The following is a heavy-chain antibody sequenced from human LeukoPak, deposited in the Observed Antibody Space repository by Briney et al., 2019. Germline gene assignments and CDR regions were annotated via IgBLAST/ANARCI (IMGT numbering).Heavy chain of an antibody. CDR1: GFTFSDYY. D-gene: IGHD4-23*01. CDR3: ARDRRGFLVTPQGPDAFDI. J-gene: IGHJ3*02. Sequence: GGSLRLSCAASGFTFSDYYMSWIRQAPGKGLEWVSYISSSSSYTNYADSVKGRFTISRDNAKNSLYLQMNSLRAEDMAVYYCARDRRGFLVTPQGPDAFDIWGQGTMVTVSS. CDR2: ISSSSSYT. V-gene: IGHV3-11*05.